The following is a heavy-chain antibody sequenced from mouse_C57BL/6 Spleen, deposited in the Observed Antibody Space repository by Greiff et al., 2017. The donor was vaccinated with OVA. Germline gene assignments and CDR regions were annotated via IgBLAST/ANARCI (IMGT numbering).Heavy chain of an antibody. V-gene: IGHV1-72*01. D-gene: IGHD1-1*01. CDR2: IDPNSGGT. Sequence: QSCKASGYTFTSYWMHWVKQRPGRGLEWIGRIDPNSGGTKYNEKFKSKTTLTVDKPSSTAYMQLGSLTSEDSAVYYCARSGYYGSSYWYFDVWGTGTTVTVSS. CDR1: GYTFTSYW. J-gene: IGHJ1*03. CDR3: ARSGYYGSSYWYFDV.